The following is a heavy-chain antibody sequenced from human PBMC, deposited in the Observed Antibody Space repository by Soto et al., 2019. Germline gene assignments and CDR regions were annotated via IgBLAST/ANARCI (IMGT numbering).Heavy chain of an antibody. D-gene: IGHD3-10*01. J-gene: IGHJ6*02. Sequence: SETLSLTCAVYGGSFSGYYWSWIRQPPGKGLEWIGEINHSGSTNYNPSLKSRVTIPVDTSKNQFSLKLSSVTAADTAVYYCARGSGISYGSGSYYRDYYYYYGMDVWGQGTTVTVSS. CDR2: INHSGST. CDR3: ARGSGISYGSGSYYRDYYYYYGMDV. V-gene: IGHV4-34*01. CDR1: GGSFSGYY.